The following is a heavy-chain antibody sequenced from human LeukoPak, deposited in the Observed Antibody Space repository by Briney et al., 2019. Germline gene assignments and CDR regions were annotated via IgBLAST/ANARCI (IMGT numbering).Heavy chain of an antibody. CDR2: INPSGGST. Sequence: RGASVKVSCKASGYTFTSYYMHWVRQAPGQGLEWMGIINPSGGSTSYAQKFPGGVTMTRDTSTSTVYMELSSLRSEDTAVYYCARRRKVGATTYWFDPWGQGTLVTVSS. J-gene: IGHJ5*02. CDR3: ARRRKVGATTYWFDP. CDR1: GYTFTSYY. D-gene: IGHD1-26*01. V-gene: IGHV1-46*01.